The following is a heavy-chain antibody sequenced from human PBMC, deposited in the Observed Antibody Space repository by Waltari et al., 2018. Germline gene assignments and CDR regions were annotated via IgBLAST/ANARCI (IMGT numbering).Heavy chain of an antibody. CDR3: ARVPHYYDYIWGSYRYTSSNWFDP. CDR2: INHSGST. Sequence: QVQLQQWGAGLLKPSETLSLTCAVYGGSFSGYYWSWIRQPPGTGLEWIGEINHSGSTNYNPSLKSRVTISVDTSKNQFSLKLSSVTAADTAVYYCARVPHYYDYIWGSYRYTSSNWFDPWGQGTLVTVSS. J-gene: IGHJ5*02. CDR1: GGSFSGYY. V-gene: IGHV4-34*01. D-gene: IGHD3-16*02.